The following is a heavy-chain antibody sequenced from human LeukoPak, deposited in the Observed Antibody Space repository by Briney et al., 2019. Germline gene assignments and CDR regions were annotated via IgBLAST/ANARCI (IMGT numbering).Heavy chain of an antibody. CDR3: VKVAKYYYGSETYYFFEH. V-gene: IGHV3-7*01. CDR1: GFTFTTYW. D-gene: IGHD3-10*01. CDR2: IQQDGTEK. J-gene: IGHJ4*02. Sequence: PGGSLRLSCAASGFTFTTYWMSWVRQAPGKGLEWVANIQQDGTEKYYVDSVKGRFTISRDNAKNSLDLQMNSLRVEDTGIYYCVKVAKYYYGSETYYFFEHWGQGTPVTASS.